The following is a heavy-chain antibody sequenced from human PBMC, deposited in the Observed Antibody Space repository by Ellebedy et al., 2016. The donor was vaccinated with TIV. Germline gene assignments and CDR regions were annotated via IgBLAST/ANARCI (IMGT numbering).Heavy chain of an antibody. CDR1: GFTFSSYA. CDR3: ARDPHSRGLRHFDC. V-gene: IGHV3-30-3*01. Sequence: GESLKISXAASGFTFSSYAMHWVRQAPGKGLEWVAIISDDGSNKYYADSVKGRFTISRDNSKNTLYLQMNSLRAEDTAVYYCARDPHSRGLRHFDCWGQGTLVTVSS. J-gene: IGHJ4*02. CDR2: ISDDGSNK. D-gene: IGHD6-19*01.